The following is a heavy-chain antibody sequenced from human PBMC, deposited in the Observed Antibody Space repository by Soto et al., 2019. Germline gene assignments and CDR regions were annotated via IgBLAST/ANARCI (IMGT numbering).Heavy chain of an antibody. Sequence: GGSLRLSCSASGFTFSSYAMHWVRQAPGKGLEYVSAISSNGGSTYYADSVKGRFTISRDNSKNTLYLQMSSLRAEDTAVYYCVKSPIVAHYYYYGMDVWGQGTTVTVSS. CDR2: ISSNGGST. V-gene: IGHV3-64D*08. J-gene: IGHJ6*02. D-gene: IGHD2-21*01. CDR3: VKSPIVAHYYYYGMDV. CDR1: GFTFSSYA.